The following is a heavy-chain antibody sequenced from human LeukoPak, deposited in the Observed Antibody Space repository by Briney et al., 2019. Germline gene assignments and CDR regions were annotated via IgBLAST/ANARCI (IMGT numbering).Heavy chain of an antibody. CDR3: ARGFLQWLPFDY. CDR1: GGSISSGDYY. D-gene: IGHD3-3*01. J-gene: IGHJ4*02. V-gene: IGHV4-30-4*08. Sequence: PSETLSLTCSVSGGSISSGDYYWSWIRQPPGKGLEWIGYIYYSGSTYYNPSLKSRVTISVDTSKNQFSLKLSSVTAADTAVYYCARGFLQWLPFDYWGQGTLVTVSS. CDR2: IYYSGST.